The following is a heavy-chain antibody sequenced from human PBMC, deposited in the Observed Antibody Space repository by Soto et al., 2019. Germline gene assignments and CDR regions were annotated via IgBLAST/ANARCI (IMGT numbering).Heavy chain of an antibody. CDR2: IIPIFGTA. V-gene: IGHV1-69*12. CDR1: GGTFSSYA. CDR3: ARCLVVSTSGRDYYYGMDV. J-gene: IGHJ6*02. D-gene: IGHD2-15*01. Sequence: QVQLVQSGAEVKKPGSSVKVSCKASGGTFSSYAISWVRQAPGQGLEWMGGIIPIFGTANYAQKFQGRVTITADEYTGTAYMELSSLRSEDTAVYYCARCLVVSTSGRDYYYGMDVWGQGTTVTVSS.